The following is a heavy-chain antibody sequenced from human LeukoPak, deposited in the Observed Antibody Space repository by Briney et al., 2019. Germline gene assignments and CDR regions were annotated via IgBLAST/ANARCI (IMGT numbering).Heavy chain of an antibody. CDR2: ISWNSGSI. CDR1: GFTFSSYA. Sequence: PGGSLRLSCAASGFTFSSYAMSWVRQAPGKGLEWVSGISWNSGSIGYADSVKGRFTISRDNAKNSLYLQMNSLRAEDTALYYCAKDMDYYYGSGSYSYWGQGTLVTVSS. J-gene: IGHJ4*02. D-gene: IGHD3-10*01. V-gene: IGHV3-9*01. CDR3: AKDMDYYYGSGSYSY.